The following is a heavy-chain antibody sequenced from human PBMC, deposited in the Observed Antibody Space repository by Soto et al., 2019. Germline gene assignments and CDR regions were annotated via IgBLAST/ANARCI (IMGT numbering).Heavy chain of an antibody. CDR1: GGSISSSSYY. J-gene: IGHJ4*02. CDR3: ARTSGVGAATPTTD. Sequence: QLQLQESGPGLVKPSETLSLTCTVSGGSISSSSYYWGWIRQPPGKGLEWIGSIYYSGSTYYNPSLKSRVTISVDTSKNQFALKLSSVTAADTAVYYCARTSGVGAATPTTDWGQGTLVTVSS. V-gene: IGHV4-39*01. D-gene: IGHD2-15*01. CDR2: IYYSGST.